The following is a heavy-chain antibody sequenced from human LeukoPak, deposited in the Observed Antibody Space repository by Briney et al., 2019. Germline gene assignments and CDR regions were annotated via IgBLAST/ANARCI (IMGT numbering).Heavy chain of an antibody. CDR3: ARRSIMRLLLDY. Sequence: GASVKVSCKASGYTFTSYGISWVRQAPGQGLEWMGWISAYNGNTNYAQKLQGRVTMTTDTSTSTAYMELSSLRSEDTAVYYCARRSIMRLLLDYWGQGTLVTVSS. V-gene: IGHV1-18*01. D-gene: IGHD2-15*01. J-gene: IGHJ4*02. CDR1: GYTFTSYG. CDR2: ISAYNGNT.